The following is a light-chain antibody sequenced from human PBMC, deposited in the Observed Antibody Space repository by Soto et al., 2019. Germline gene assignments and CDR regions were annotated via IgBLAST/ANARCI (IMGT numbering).Light chain of an antibody. V-gene: IGKV3-15*01. CDR3: QQYNNWPWT. J-gene: IGKJ1*01. CDR1: QSTSDT. CDR2: SAS. Sequence: EIVLTQSPATLSVSPGERATLSCRASQSTSDTLAWYQQKPGQAPRLLIYSASRRATGFPGRFSGSGSGTDFTLTISSLLSEDLAVYYCQQYNNWPWTFGQGTKVDIK.